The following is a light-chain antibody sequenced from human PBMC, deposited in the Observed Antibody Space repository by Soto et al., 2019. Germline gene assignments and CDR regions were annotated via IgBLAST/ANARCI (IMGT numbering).Light chain of an antibody. Sequence: MVLTHSPATLSFSPWERSTLSFGASPSVTNYLAWYQQKPGQAPRLVIYGAFNRATGIPARFSGSGSGTDFTLTISSLEPEDFAVYYCQQRNIWPPVTFGQGTRLEIK. J-gene: IGKJ5*01. CDR2: GAF. CDR1: PSVTNY. CDR3: QQRNIWPPVT. V-gene: IGKV3-11*01.